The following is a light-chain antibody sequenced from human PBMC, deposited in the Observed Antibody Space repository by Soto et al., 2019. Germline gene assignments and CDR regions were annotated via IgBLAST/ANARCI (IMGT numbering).Light chain of an antibody. V-gene: IGKV3-20*01. Sequence: VMTQSPATLSVSPGERATLSCMASQSVSSNLAWYQQKPGQAPRLLIYGASNRATGIPDRFSGSGSGTDFTFTINRLEPEDFAVYYCQQYSASPSTFGPGTKVDIK. J-gene: IGKJ3*01. CDR1: QSVSSN. CDR3: QQYSASPST. CDR2: GAS.